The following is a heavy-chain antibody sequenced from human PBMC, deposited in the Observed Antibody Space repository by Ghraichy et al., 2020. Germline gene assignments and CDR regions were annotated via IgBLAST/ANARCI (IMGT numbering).Heavy chain of an antibody. CDR1: GLSVSNNY. V-gene: IGHV3-53*01. J-gene: IGHJ6*02. CDR2: MYIGGST. Sequence: GGSLRLSCAASGLSVSNNYMSWVRQAPGKGLEWVSVMYIGGSTYYADSVKGRFTISRDSSKNTLNLQMNSLRAEDTAVYYCARGGYGMDVWGQGTMVTVSS. CDR3: ARGGYGMDV.